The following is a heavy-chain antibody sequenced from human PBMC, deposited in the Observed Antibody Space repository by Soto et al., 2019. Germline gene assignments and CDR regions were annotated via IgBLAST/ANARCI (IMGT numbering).Heavy chain of an antibody. CDR2: IIPIFGTA. Sequence: SVKVSCKASGGTFSSYAISWVRQAPGQGLEWMGGIIPIFGTANYAQKLQGRVTMTTDTSTSTAYMELRSLRSDDTAVYYCAREVRTYDILTGPYYDYWGQGTLVTVSS. D-gene: IGHD3-9*01. J-gene: IGHJ4*02. V-gene: IGHV1-69*05. CDR1: GGTFSSYA. CDR3: AREVRTYDILTGPYYDY.